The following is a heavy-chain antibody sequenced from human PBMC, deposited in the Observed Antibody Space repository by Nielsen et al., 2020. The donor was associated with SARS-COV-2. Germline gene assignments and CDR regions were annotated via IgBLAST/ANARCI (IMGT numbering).Heavy chain of an antibody. J-gene: IGHJ4*02. V-gene: IGHV3-30*02. CDR2: IWYDGSDK. Sequence: GGSLRLSCAASGFSFSSYGMQWVRQAPGKGLEWVATIWYDGSDKYYADSVKGRFTISRDNSKNTVDLQMNSLRPEDTAMYYCAKDRATFMIYFRRGGPDYWGQGTLVTVSS. CDR1: GFSFSSYG. D-gene: IGHD3/OR15-3a*01. CDR3: AKDRATFMIYFRRGGPDY.